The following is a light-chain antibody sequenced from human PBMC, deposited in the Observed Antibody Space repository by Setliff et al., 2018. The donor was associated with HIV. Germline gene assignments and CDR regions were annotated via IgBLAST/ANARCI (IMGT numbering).Light chain of an antibody. J-gene: IGLJ1*01. CDR2: EIN. CDR1: SSDVGDFQS. CDR3: SSNTSSSPLYV. V-gene: IGLV2-14*01. Sequence: QSALAQPASVSGSPGQSITISCTGISSDVGDFQSVSWYQQHPGKAPKLMIYEINDRPSGASNRFSGSKSGNTASLTISRLQAEDEADYFCSSNTSSSPLYVFATGTKVT.